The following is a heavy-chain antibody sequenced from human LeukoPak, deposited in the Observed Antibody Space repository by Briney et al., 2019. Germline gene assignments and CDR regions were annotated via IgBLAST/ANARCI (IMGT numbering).Heavy chain of an antibody. V-gene: IGHV4-59*08. CDR2: IYSSGTT. CDR3: ARHPRSCAGMGSGTCFSWFNA. Sequence: PSETLSLTCTVSGDSVTNHYWSWFRQPPGKGLEWIAYIYSSGTTKYNPSLTSRVSISIDTPMNQFSLRLHFVTAADTGMYYCARHPRSCAGMGSGTCFSWFNASGLGTLVTVSS. CDR1: GDSVTNHY. D-gene: IGHD2-15*01. J-gene: IGHJ5*02.